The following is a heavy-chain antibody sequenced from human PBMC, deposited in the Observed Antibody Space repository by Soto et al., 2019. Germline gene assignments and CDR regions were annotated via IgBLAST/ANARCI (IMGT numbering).Heavy chain of an antibody. CDR3: ARRESGYVNYMDV. CDR2: IYYSGST. J-gene: IGHJ6*03. D-gene: IGHD5-12*01. V-gene: IGHV4-39*01. Sequence: SETLSLTCTVSGGSISSSSYYWGWIRQPPGKGLEWIGSIYYSGSTYYNPSLKSRVTISVDTSKNQFSLKLSSVTAADTAVYYCARRESGYVNYMDVWGKGTTVTVSS. CDR1: GGSISSSSYY.